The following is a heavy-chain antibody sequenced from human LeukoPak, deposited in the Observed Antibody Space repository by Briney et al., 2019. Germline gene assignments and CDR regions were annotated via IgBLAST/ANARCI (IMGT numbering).Heavy chain of an antibody. CDR3: ARGDSSSWYYFDY. J-gene: IGHJ4*02. CDR1: GFTFSSCS. D-gene: IGHD6-13*01. Sequence: GGSLRLACAASGFTFSSCSMNWVSQAPGKGLEWVSSISSSSSYIYYADSVKGRFTISRDNAKNSLYLQMNSLRAEDTAVYYCARGDSSSWYYFDYWGQGTLVTVSS. V-gene: IGHV3-21*01. CDR2: ISSSSSYI.